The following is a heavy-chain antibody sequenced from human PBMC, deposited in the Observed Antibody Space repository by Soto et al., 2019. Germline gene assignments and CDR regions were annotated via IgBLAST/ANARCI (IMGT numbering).Heavy chain of an antibody. J-gene: IGHJ3*02. V-gene: IGHV1-3*01. CDR2: INAGTGDT. CDR3: ARDQYPYYYGPGSPSTLDI. CDR1: GYTFASYA. Sequence: GASVKVSCKASGYTFASYAMHWVRQAPGQRLEWMGWINAGTGDTKYSQSFQGRVTITRDASASTAYMELSSLRSEDTGVFYCARDQYPYYYGPGSPSTLDIWGQGTMVTVSS. D-gene: IGHD3-10*01.